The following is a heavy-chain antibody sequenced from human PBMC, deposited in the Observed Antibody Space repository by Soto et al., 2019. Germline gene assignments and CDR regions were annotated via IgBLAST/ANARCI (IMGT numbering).Heavy chain of an antibody. V-gene: IGHV3-20*04. Sequence: GGSLRLSCAASGVTVRDYDMSGIRQAPGKGLEWVAGINWNGGSKGYADSVKGRFTISRDNAKNSLYLQMNSLRAEDTALYYCARDFSVRRRHEDYYYGMDVWRQGTTVTVSS. CDR3: ARDFSVRRRHEDYYYGMDV. J-gene: IGHJ6*02. CDR1: GVTVRDYD. CDR2: INWNGGSK. D-gene: IGHD1-26*01.